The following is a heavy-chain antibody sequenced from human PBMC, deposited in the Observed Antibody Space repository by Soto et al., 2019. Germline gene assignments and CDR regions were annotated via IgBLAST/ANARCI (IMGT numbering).Heavy chain of an antibody. Sequence: QVQLVESGGGVVQPGRSLRLSCAASGFTFSSYAMHWVRQAPGKGLEWVAVISYDGSNKYYADSVKGRFTISRDNSKNPLYLPMNSLRAEDAAVDYWARDGGGELEWPPGYGMDVWGQGTTVTVSS. V-gene: IGHV3-30-3*01. CDR1: GFTFSSYA. CDR3: ARDGGGELEWPPGYGMDV. D-gene: IGHD3-16*01. J-gene: IGHJ6*02. CDR2: ISYDGSNK.